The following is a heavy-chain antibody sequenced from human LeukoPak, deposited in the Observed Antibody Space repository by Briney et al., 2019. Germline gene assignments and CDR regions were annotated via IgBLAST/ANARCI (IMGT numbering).Heavy chain of an antibody. Sequence: GGSLRLSCAASGFTFSDYYMSWIRQAPGKGLEWVSYISSSSSYTNYADSVKGRFTISRDNAKNSLYLQMNSLRAEDTAVYYYARGPYDILTGYYPGDYWGQGTLVTVSS. J-gene: IGHJ4*02. CDR1: GFTFSDYY. D-gene: IGHD3-9*01. CDR2: ISSSSSYT. V-gene: IGHV3-11*06. CDR3: ARGPYDILTGYYPGDY.